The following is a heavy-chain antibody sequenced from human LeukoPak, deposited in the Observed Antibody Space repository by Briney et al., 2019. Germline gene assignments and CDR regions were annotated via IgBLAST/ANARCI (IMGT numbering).Heavy chain of an antibody. CDR3: ARVLVDIVATGFDY. J-gene: IGHJ4*02. CDR2: IYSGGST. CDR1: GFTFSSYS. Sequence: GSLRLSCAASGFTFSSYSMSWVRQAPGEGLEWVSVIYSGGSTYYADSVKGRFTISRDNSKNTLYLQMNSLRAEDTAVYYCARVLVDIVATGFDYWGQGTLVTVSS. V-gene: IGHV3-66*01. D-gene: IGHD5-12*01.